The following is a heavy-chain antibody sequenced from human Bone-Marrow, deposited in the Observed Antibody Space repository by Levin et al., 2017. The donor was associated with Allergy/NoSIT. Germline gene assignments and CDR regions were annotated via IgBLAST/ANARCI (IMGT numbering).Heavy chain of an antibody. CDR2: VYDSGST. Sequence: PSETLSLTCTVTGGSITGYYWGWIRQPPGKGLEWIGSVYDSGSTSYAPSLKSRVTISVDTSKNQFSLNLSSVTAADTAAYYCARFPYTNYFDYWGQGTLVTVSS. V-gene: IGHV4-59*01. J-gene: IGHJ4*02. CDR3: ARFPYTNYFDY. CDR1: GGSITGYY. D-gene: IGHD4-11*01.